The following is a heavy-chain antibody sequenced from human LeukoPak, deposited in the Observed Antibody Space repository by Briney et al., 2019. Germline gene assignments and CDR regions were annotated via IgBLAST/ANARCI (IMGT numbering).Heavy chain of an antibody. V-gene: IGHV3-30*04. D-gene: IGHD3-22*01. Sequence: GGSLRLSCAASGFTFSSYAMHWVRQAPGKGLEWVAVISYDGSNKYYADSVKGRFTISRDNSKNTLYLQMNNLRAEDTAVYYCARDRYYYYDSSGYYYEAGGEDWGQGTLVTVSS. CDR1: GFTFSSYA. CDR2: ISYDGSNK. J-gene: IGHJ4*02. CDR3: ARDRYYYYDSSGYYYEAGGED.